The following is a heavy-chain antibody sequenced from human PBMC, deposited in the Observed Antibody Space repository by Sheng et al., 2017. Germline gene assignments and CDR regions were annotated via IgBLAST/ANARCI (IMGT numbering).Heavy chain of an antibody. V-gene: IGHV4-39*07. Sequence: QLQLQESGPGLVKPSETLSLTCTVSGGSISSSSYYWGWIRQPPGKGLEWIGSIYYSGSTYYNPSLKSRVTISVDTSKNQFSLKLSSVTAADTAVYYCAQQLVLAPQSDAFVYLGPKDEWSPSLQ. J-gene: IGHJ3*02. CDR1: GGSISSSSYY. D-gene: IGHD6-13*01. CDR2: IYYSGST. CDR3: AQQLVLAPQSDAFVY.